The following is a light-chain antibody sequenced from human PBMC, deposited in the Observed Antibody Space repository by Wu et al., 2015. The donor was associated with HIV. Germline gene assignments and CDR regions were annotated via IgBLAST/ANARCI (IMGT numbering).Light chain of an antibody. CDR2: KAS. J-gene: IGKJ2*01. CDR1: QSINSW. CDR3: QQYNGYPYT. V-gene: IGKV1-5*03. Sequence: DIQMTQSPSTLSGSVGDRVAITCRASQSINSWLAWHQQKPGKAPKLLIFKASVLEIGVPSRFSGSGSGTEFTLTITSLQPDDSATYYCQQYNGYPYTFGQGTKLEIK.